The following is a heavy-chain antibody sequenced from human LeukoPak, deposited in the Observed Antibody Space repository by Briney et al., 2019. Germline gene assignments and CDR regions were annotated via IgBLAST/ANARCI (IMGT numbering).Heavy chain of an antibody. J-gene: IGHJ3*02. CDR1: DFNFSSYT. Sequence: GGSLRLSCDGSDFNFSSYTMNWVRQAPGKGLEWVASISSSAKYIYYADSVKGRFTISRDNAKNSLYLQMNSLRAEDTAVYYCARGRSSGGWYRGAFDIWGQGTMVTVSS. CDR3: ARGRSSGGWYRGAFDI. CDR2: ISSSAKYI. V-gene: IGHV3-21*04. D-gene: IGHD6-19*01.